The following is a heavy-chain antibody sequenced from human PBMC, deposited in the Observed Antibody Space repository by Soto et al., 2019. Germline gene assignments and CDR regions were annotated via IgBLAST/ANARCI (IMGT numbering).Heavy chain of an antibody. CDR1: GGSISSGDYY. V-gene: IGHV4-30-4*01. CDR2: IYYSGST. Sequence: SETLSLTCTVSGGSISSGDYYWSWIRQPPGRGLEWIGYIYYSGSTYYNPSLKSRVTISVDTSKNQFSLKLSSVTAADTAVYYCARDTAMVFDYWGQGTLVTVSS. J-gene: IGHJ4*02. CDR3: ARDTAMVFDY. D-gene: IGHD5-18*01.